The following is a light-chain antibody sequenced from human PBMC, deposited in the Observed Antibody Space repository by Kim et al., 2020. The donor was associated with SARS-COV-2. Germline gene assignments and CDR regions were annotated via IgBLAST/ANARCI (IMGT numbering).Light chain of an antibody. V-gene: IGKV3-20*01. CDR3: QQYDTSPPT. J-gene: IGKJ1*01. CDR2: ATS. CDR1: QNVSNTY. Sequence: EIVLTQSPGALSLSPGERATLSCRASQNVSNTYLAWYQQKPGQAPRLLIYATSSRATGIPDRFSGSGSGTDFTLTISRLEPEDFVVYYCQQYDTSPPTFGQGTKVDIK.